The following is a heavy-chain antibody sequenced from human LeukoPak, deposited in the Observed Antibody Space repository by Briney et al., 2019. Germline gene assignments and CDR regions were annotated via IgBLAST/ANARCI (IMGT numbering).Heavy chain of an antibody. CDR3: ATLIVVVTNDAFVI. V-gene: IGHV1-24*01. CDR1: GYTLTELS. Sequence: ASVKVSCKVSGYTLTELSMHWVRQAPGKGLEWMGGFDPEDGETIYAQKFQGRVTMTEDTSTDTAYMELSSLRSEDTAVYYCATLIVVVTNDAFVIWGQGTMVTVSS. J-gene: IGHJ3*02. CDR2: FDPEDGET. D-gene: IGHD3-22*01.